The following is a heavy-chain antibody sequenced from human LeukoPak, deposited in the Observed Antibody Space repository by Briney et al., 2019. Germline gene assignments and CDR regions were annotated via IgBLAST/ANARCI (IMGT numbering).Heavy chain of an antibody. CDR3: ARDRSVRYFDY. V-gene: IGHV3-33*01. J-gene: IGHJ4*02. CDR1: GFTFSSYG. CDR2: IWYDGNNK. D-gene: IGHD1-26*01. Sequence: GGSLRLSYTASGFTFSSYGMHWVRQAPGKGLEWVAIIWYDGNNKYYADSVKGRFTISRDNSRDTLYLQMNSLRGEDTAVYYCARDRSVRYFDYWGQGTLVTVSS.